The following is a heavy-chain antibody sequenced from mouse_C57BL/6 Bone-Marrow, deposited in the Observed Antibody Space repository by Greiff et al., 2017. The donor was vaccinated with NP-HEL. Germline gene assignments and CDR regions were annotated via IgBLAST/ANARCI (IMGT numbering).Heavy chain of an antibody. V-gene: IGHV1-61*01. Sequence: QVQLQQPGAELVRPGSSVKLSCKASGYTFTSYWMDWVKQRPGQGLEWIGNIYPSDSETHYNQKFKDKATLTVDKSSSTAYMQLSSLTSEDSAVYYCARAIYYGSSYWYFDVWGTVTTVTVSS. CDR3: ARAIYYGSSYWYFDV. CDR2: IYPSDSET. D-gene: IGHD1-1*01. J-gene: IGHJ1*03. CDR1: GYTFTSYW.